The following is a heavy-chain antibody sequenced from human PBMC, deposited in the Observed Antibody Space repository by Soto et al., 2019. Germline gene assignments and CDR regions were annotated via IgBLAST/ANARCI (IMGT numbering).Heavy chain of an antibody. CDR2: IWYDGSNK. CDR3: ARVFSGYDSLDY. V-gene: IGHV3-33*01. J-gene: IGHJ4*02. D-gene: IGHD5-12*01. Sequence: GGSLRLSCAASGFTFSSYGMHWVRQAPGKGLEWVAVIWYDGSNKYYADSVKGRFTISRDNSKNTLYLQMNSLRAEDTAVYYCARVFSGYDSLDYWGQGTLVTVSS. CDR1: GFTFSSYG.